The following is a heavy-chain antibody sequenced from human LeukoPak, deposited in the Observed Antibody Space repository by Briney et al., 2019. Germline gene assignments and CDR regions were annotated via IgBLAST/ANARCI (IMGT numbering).Heavy chain of an antibody. CDR2: ISGSGDST. D-gene: IGHD3-22*01. CDR3: ANSEMQITMIPKGWDY. Sequence: GGSLRLSCAASGFTFSSFAMSWVRQAPGKGLEWVSTISGSGDSTYYADSAKGRFTISRDNSKNTLFLQMNSLRAEDTAVYYCANSEMQITMIPKGWDYWGQGTLVTVSS. J-gene: IGHJ4*02. CDR1: GFTFSSFA. V-gene: IGHV3-23*01.